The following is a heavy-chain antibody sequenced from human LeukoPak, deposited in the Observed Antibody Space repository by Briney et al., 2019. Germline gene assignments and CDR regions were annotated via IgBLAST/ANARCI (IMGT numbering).Heavy chain of an antibody. D-gene: IGHD2-2*02. CDR1: GGSFSGYY. J-gene: IGHJ6*03. CDR2: INHSGST. CDR3: ASSPFTGYCSSPSCYTGKPRLVYYYMDV. V-gene: IGHV4-34*01. Sequence: SETLSLTCAVDGGSFSGYYWSWIRQPPGKVLEWIGEINHSGSTNYNPSLQSRVTISVDTSKNQFSLKLTSVPAADTAVYYSASSPFTGYCSSPSCYTGKPRLVYYYMDVWGKGTTVTVSS.